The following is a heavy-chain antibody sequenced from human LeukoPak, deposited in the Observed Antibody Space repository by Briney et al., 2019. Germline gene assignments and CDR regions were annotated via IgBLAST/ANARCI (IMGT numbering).Heavy chain of an antibody. J-gene: IGHJ6*03. CDR1: GFTFSSYS. CDR3: AKGAVAGPFCYYYYMDV. D-gene: IGHD6-19*01. V-gene: IGHV3-23*01. Sequence: PGGSLRLSCAASGFTFSSYSMSWIRQAPGKGLEWVAAINGSGGSTYYADPVKGRFTILRNNSKDTLYLQMNSLRAEDTAVYYCAKGAVAGPFCYYYYMDVWGKGTTVTISS. CDR2: INGSGGST.